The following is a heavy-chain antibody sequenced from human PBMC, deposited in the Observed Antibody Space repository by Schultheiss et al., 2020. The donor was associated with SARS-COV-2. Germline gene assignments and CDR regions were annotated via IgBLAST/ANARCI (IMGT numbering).Heavy chain of an antibody. CDR1: GGSISSYY. D-gene: IGHD1-26*01. CDR3: AKAYSGSYHDAFDI. CDR2: IYYSGST. J-gene: IGHJ3*02. V-gene: IGHV4-59*01. Sequence: SETLSLTCTVSGGSISSYYWSWIRQPPGKGLEWIGYIYYSGSTNYNPSLKSRVTISVDTSKNQFSLKLSSVTAEDTAVYYCAKAYSGSYHDAFDIWGQGTMVTVSS.